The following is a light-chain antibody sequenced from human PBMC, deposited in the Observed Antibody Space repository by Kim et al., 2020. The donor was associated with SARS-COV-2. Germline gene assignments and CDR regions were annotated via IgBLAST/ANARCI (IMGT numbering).Light chain of an antibody. V-gene: IGKV1-39*01. CDR3: QQSYISPIT. Sequence: DIQMTQSPSSLSASVGDRVTITCRASHNINNYLNWYQQKIGKAPKLVVSDDSFLQVGVPSRFSGSGSGTDFTLTISSLQFEDFATYFCQQSYISPITFGQGTRLEIK. CDR1: HNINNY. J-gene: IGKJ5*01. CDR2: DDS.